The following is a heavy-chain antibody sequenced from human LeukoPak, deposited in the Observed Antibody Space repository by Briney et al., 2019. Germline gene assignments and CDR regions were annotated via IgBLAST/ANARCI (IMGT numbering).Heavy chain of an antibody. Sequence: GGSLRLSCAASGFTVSSNYMSWVRQAPGKGLEWVSVIYSGGSTYYADSVKGRFTISRDNSKNTLYLQMNSLRAEDTAVYYCATYYYGSSGYYAHDYWGQGTLVTVSS. V-gene: IGHV3-53*01. D-gene: IGHD3-22*01. CDR2: IYSGGST. J-gene: IGHJ4*02. CDR3: ATYYYGSSGYYAHDY. CDR1: GFTVSSNY.